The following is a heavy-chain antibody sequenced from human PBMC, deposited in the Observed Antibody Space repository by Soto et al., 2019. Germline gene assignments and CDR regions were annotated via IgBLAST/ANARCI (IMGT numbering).Heavy chain of an antibody. V-gene: IGHV3-30-3*01. CDR2: ISYDGSNK. CDR1: GFTFSSYA. CDR3: ARDLLAPRYDFWGGYTIGYFDY. D-gene: IGHD3-3*01. Sequence: GGSLRLSCAASGFTFSSYAMHWVRQAPGKGLEWVAVISYDGSNKYYADSVKGRFTISRDNSKNTLYLQMNSLRAEDTAVYYCARDLLAPRYDFWGGYTIGYFDYWGQGNPVTVPS. J-gene: IGHJ4*02.